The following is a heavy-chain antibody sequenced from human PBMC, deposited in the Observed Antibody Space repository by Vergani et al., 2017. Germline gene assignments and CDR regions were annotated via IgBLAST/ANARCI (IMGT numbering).Heavy chain of an antibody. J-gene: IGHJ4*02. D-gene: IGHD3-22*01. CDR3: ATANYYDSSGYYR. CDR2: ISYDGSNK. Sequence: QVQLVESGGGVVQPGRSLRLSCAASGFTFSSYAMHWVRQAPGKGLEWVAVISYDGSNKYYADSVKGRFTISRDNYKNTLYLQMNSLRAEDTAVYYCATANYYDSSGYYRWGQGTLVTVSS. CDR1: GFTFSSYA. V-gene: IGHV3-30-3*01.